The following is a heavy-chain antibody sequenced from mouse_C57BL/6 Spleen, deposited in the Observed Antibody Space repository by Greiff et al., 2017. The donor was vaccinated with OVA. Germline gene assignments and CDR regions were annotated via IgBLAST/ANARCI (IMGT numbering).Heavy chain of an antibody. J-gene: IGHJ1*03. CDR2: IRNKANNHAT. V-gene: IGHV6-6*01. CDR3: TRDYDYGYRYFDV. D-gene: IGHD2-4*01. CDR1: GFTFSDAW. Sequence: EVKVVESGGGLVQPGGSMKLSCAASGFTFSDAWMDWVRQSPEKGLEWVAEIRNKANNHATYYAESVKGRFTISRDDSKSSVYLQMNSLRAEDTGIYYCTRDYDYGYRYFDVWGTGTTVTVSS.